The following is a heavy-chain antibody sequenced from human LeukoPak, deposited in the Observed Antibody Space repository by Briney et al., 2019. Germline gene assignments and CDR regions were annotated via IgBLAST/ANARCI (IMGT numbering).Heavy chain of an antibody. D-gene: IGHD3-10*01. J-gene: IGHJ3*02. CDR1: GGSISSSSYY. CDR3: ARRGDT. V-gene: IGHV4-61*05. CDR2: IYNSGST. Sequence: SETLSLTCTVSGGSISSSSYYWGWIRQPPGKGLEWIGYIYNSGSTNYNPSLRSRVTISLDTSKNQFSLKLSSVTAADTAVYYCARRGDTWGQGTMVTVSS.